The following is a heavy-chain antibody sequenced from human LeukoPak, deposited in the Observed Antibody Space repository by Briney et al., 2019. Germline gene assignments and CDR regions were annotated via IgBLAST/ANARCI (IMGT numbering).Heavy chain of an antibody. CDR3: ARDSYYYDSSGYYLYDY. CDR1: GGSISSYY. D-gene: IGHD3-22*01. V-gene: IGHV4-4*07. J-gene: IGHJ4*02. Sequence: PSETLSLTCTVSGGSISSYYWSWIRQPAGKGLEWIRRIYTSGSTNYNPSLKSRVTKSVDTSKNQFSLKLSSVTAADTAVYYCARDSYYYDSSGYYLYDYWGQGTLVTVSS. CDR2: IYTSGST.